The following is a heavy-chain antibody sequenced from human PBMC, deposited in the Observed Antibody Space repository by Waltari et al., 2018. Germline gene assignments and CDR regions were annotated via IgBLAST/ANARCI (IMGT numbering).Heavy chain of an antibody. D-gene: IGHD4-17*01. CDR3: AIGDGDSDY. CDR2: TRNKANSYTT. Sequence: EVQLVESGGGLVQPGGSLRLSCAASGFTFSAHYMDWVRQAPGKGLEWVGRTRNKANSYTTEYAASVKGRFTISRDDSKNSLYLQMNSLKTEDTAVYYCAIGDGDSDYWGQGTLVTVSS. J-gene: IGHJ4*02. V-gene: IGHV3-72*01. CDR1: GFTFSAHY.